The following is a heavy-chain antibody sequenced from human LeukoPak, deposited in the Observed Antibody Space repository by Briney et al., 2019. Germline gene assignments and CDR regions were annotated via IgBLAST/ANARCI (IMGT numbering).Heavy chain of an antibody. V-gene: IGHV3-7*01. CDR3: AREGGGYCTNGVCPFDFDY. J-gene: IGHJ4*02. CDR2: IKQDGSEK. D-gene: IGHD2-8*01. CDR1: GFTFSSYW. Sequence: PGGSLRLSCAASGFTFSSYWMSWVRQAPGKGLEWVANIKQDGSEKYYVDSVKGRFTISRDNAKNSLYLQMNSLRAEDTAVYYCAREGGGYCTNGVCPFDFDYWGQGTLVTVSP.